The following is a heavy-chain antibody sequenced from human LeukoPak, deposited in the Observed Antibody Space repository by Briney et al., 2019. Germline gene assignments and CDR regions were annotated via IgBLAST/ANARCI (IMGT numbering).Heavy chain of an antibody. CDR2: IYYSGST. D-gene: IGHD6-13*01. Sequence: SETLSLTCTVSGGSISSSRYYWGWIRQPPGKGLEWIGSIYYSGSTYYNPSLKSRVTISVDTSKNQFSLKLSSVTAADTAVYYCAGQPGVKYSRKFDYWGQGTLVTVSS. J-gene: IGHJ4*02. V-gene: IGHV4-39*01. CDR3: AGQPGVKYSRKFDY. CDR1: GGSISSSRYY.